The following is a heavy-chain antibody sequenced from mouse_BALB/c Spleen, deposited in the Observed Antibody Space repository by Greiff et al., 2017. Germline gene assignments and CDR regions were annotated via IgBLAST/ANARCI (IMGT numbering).Heavy chain of an antibody. J-gene: IGHJ4*01. CDR2: ISYSGST. CDR3: ARSYYGYYAMDY. CDR1: GYSITSDYA. V-gene: IGHV3-2*02. Sequence: VQLKESGPGLVKPSQSLSLTCTVTGYSITSDYAWNWIRQFPGNKLEWMGYISYSGSTSYNPSLKSRISITRDTSKNQFFLQLNSVTTEDTATYYCARSYYGYYAMDYWGQGTSVTVSS. D-gene: IGHD1-2*01.